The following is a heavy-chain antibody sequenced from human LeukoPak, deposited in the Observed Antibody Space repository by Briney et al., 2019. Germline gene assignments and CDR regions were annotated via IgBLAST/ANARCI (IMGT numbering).Heavy chain of an antibody. CDR2: IQYDGSTT. CDR3: ARALVAGVTLNALDI. V-gene: IGHV3-74*01. Sequence: GGSLRLSCAASGFSFSSYWMHWVRQAPGKGLVWVARIQYDGSTTNYADSVKCRFTVSRDNAKKTLYVQMNSLRAEDTAVYYCARALVAGVTLNALDIWGQGTMVTVSS. D-gene: IGHD2-15*01. CDR1: GFSFSSYW. J-gene: IGHJ3*02.